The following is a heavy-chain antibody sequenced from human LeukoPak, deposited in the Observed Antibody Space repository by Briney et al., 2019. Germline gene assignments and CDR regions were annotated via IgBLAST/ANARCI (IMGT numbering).Heavy chain of an antibody. D-gene: IGHD3-9*01. V-gene: IGHV3-74*01. CDR1: GFTFSSYW. CDR3: ARGYYDILTGYFDY. CDR2: INSAGSST. Sequence: GGSLRLSCVASGFTFSSYWMHWVRQAPGEGLMWVARINSAGSSTRYADSVKGRFTISRDNAKNTLYLQMNSLRAEDTAVYYCARGYYDILTGYFDYWGQGTLVTVSS. J-gene: IGHJ4*02.